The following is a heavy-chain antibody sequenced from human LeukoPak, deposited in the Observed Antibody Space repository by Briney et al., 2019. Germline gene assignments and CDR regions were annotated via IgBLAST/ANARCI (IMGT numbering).Heavy chain of an antibody. J-gene: IGHJ4*02. CDR1: GFTFSSYA. V-gene: IGHV3-30-3*01. CDR3: ARSGSPLPVEFDY. D-gene: IGHD1-26*01. Sequence: GGSLRLSCAASGFTFSSYAMHWVRQAPGKGLEWVAVISYDGSNEYYADSVKGRFTISRDNSKNTLYLQMNGLRAEDTAVYYCARSGSPLPVEFDYWGQGTLVTVSS. CDR2: ISYDGSNE.